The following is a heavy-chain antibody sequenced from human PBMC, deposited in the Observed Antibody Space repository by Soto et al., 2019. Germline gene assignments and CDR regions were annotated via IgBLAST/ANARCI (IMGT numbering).Heavy chain of an antibody. D-gene: IGHD6-13*01. CDR2: FNPTSGST. J-gene: IGHJ4*02. V-gene: IGHV1-46*01. CDR3: ARDLAAGDY. Sequence: QVQLVQSGAEVKKPGASVKLSCKASGYTFINYYIHWLGQAPGQGLEWMGIFNPTSGSTNYAQKFQGRVTLTMDTSTRTVYMELSSLRFDDTAVYYCARDLAAGDYWGQGTLVTVSS. CDR1: GYTFINYY.